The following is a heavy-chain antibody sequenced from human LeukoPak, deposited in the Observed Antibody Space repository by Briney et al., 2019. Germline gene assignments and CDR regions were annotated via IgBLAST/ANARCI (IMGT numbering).Heavy chain of an antibody. CDR2: IDPSDSYT. Sequence: KPGESLRISCKGSGYSFTSYWISWVRPMPGKGLEWMGRIDPSDSYTNYSPSFQGHVTISADKSISTAYLQWSSLKASDTAMYYCARHSSRYSGYDLNDAFDIWGQGTMVTVSS. V-gene: IGHV5-10-1*01. CDR3: ARHSSRYSGYDLNDAFDI. D-gene: IGHD5-12*01. J-gene: IGHJ3*02. CDR1: GYSFTSYW.